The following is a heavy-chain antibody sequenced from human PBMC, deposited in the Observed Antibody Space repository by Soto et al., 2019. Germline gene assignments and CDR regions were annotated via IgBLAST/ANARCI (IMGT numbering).Heavy chain of an antibody. CDR2: IKSKTDGGTT. J-gene: IGHJ6*02. Sequence: GGSLRLSCAASGFTFSNAWMNWVRQAPGKGLEWVGRIKSKTDGGTTDYAAPVKGRFTISRDDSKNTLYLQMNSLKTEDTAVYYCTTDLPRYCSGGSCYYYYGMDVWGQGTTVTVSS. V-gene: IGHV3-15*07. CDR1: GFTFSNAW. D-gene: IGHD2-15*01. CDR3: TTDLPRYCSGGSCYYYYGMDV.